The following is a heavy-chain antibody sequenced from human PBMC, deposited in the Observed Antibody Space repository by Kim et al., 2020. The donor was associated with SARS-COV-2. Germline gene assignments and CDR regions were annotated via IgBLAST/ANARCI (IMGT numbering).Heavy chain of an antibody. CDR3: ARGGMRLVITPDAFDI. CDR2: ISAYNGNT. D-gene: IGHD3-9*01. Sequence: ASVKVSCKASGYTFTSYGISWVRQAPGQGLEWMGWISAYNGNTNYAQKLQGRVTMTTDTSTSTAYMELRSLRSDDTAVYYCARGGMRLVITPDAFDIWGQGTMVTVSS. J-gene: IGHJ3*02. V-gene: IGHV1-18*04. CDR1: GYTFTSYG.